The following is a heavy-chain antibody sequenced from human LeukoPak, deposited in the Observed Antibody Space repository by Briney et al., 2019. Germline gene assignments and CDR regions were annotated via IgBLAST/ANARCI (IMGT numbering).Heavy chain of an antibody. Sequence: PSETLSLTCIVSGASISSSSYYWGWIRQPPGKGLEWIGSIYYNGDTYYNSSLKSRLTISVDTSKNQFTLKLSSVTAADTAVYYCARGPGAGYCSSTSCYAGETLDYWGQGTLVTVSS. J-gene: IGHJ4*02. CDR2: IYYNGDT. CDR1: GASISSSSYY. CDR3: ARGPGAGYCSSTSCYAGETLDY. V-gene: IGHV4-39*01. D-gene: IGHD2-2*01.